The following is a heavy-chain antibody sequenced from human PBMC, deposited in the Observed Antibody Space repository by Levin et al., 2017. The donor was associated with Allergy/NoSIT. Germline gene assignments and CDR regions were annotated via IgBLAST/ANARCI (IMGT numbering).Heavy chain of an antibody. J-gene: IGHJ4*02. Sequence: GGSLRLSCAASGFTFSDYYMSWMRQAPGKGLEWVSYISSRGSTIYYADSVKGRFNISRDSAKKSLYLQMNSLRAEDTAVYYCARGRVVSGWLPPMQYFDYWGQGTLVTVSS. D-gene: IGHD6-19*01. V-gene: IGHV3-11*01. CDR2: ISSRGSTI. CDR3: ARGRVVSGWLPPMQYFDY. CDR1: GFTFSDYY.